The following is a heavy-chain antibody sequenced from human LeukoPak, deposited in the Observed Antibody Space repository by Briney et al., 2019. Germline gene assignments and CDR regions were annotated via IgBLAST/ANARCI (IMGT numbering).Heavy chain of an antibody. Sequence: SETLSLTCTVSGGSVSSSGYYWGWIRQPPGKGLEWIGTIHYNGGTYYNPSLKGRVTISIDTSKNRFSLQLSSVAAADTAVYYCARGVYGDQYYFDYWGRGTLVTVSS. V-gene: IGHV4-39*01. CDR3: ARGVYGDQYYFDY. CDR1: GGSVSSSGYY. J-gene: IGHJ4*02. D-gene: IGHD4-17*01. CDR2: IHYNGGT.